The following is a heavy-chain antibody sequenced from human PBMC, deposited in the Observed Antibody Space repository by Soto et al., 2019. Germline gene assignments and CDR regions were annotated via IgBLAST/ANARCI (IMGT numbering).Heavy chain of an antibody. CDR2: IYYSGST. D-gene: IGHD3-10*01. V-gene: IGHV4-39*01. CDR1: GGSISSSSYY. Sequence: ETLSLTCSVSGGSISSSSYYWGWIRQPPGKGLEWIGSIYYSGSTYYNPSLKSRVTISVDTSKNQFSLKLSSVTAADTAVYYCASQWFGEFNLYYYYGMDVWGQGTTVTVSS. J-gene: IGHJ6*02. CDR3: ASQWFGEFNLYYYYGMDV.